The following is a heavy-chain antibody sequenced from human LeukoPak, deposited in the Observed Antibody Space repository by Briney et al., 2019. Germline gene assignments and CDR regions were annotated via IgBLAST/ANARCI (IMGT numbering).Heavy chain of an antibody. CDR2: IYYSGST. J-gene: IGHJ3*02. Sequence: SETLSLTCTVSCGSISSHYWSWIRQPPGKGLEWIGYIYYSGSTNYNPSLKSRVTISVDTSKNQFSLKLSSVTAADTAVYYCAREGVDFWSGKAAFDIWGQGTMVTVSS. CDR1: CGSISSHY. D-gene: IGHD3-3*01. V-gene: IGHV4-59*11. CDR3: AREGVDFWSGKAAFDI.